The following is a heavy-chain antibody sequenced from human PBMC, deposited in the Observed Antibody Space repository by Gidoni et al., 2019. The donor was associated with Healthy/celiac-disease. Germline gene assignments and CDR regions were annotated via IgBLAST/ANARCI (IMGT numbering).Heavy chain of an antibody. CDR2: INPSGGST. CDR3: VGAAAGPGAFDI. J-gene: IGHJ3*02. CDR1: GYTFTSYY. V-gene: IGHV1-46*03. D-gene: IGHD6-13*01. Sequence: QVQLVQSGAEVKKPGASVTVSCKASGYTFTSYYMHWVRQAPGQGLEWMGIINPSGGSTSYAQKFQGRVTMTRDTSTSTVYMELSSLRSEDTAVYYCVGAAAGPGAFDIWGQGTMVTVSS.